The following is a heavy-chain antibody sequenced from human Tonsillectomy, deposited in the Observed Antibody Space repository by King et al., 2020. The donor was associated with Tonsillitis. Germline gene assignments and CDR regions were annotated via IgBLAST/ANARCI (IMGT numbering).Heavy chain of an antibody. CDR1: GYSFTTYW. CDR2: IYPGDSDT. CDR3: ARAPGYSISWDLDY. V-gene: IGHV5-51*01. D-gene: IGHD6-13*01. J-gene: IGHJ4*02. Sequence: QLVQSGAEVKKPGESLKISCRGSGYSFTTYWIAWVRQMPGKGLEWMGIIYPGDSDTRYSPSFQGQVTISADKSITTAFLQWSSLKASDTAMYYCARAPGYSISWDLDYWGQGTLVTVSS.